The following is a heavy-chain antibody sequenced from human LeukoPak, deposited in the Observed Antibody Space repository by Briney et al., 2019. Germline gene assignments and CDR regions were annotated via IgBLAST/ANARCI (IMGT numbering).Heavy chain of an antibody. J-gene: IGHJ4*02. Sequence: PGGSLRLSCAASGFTFSRYWMSWVSQAPGKRLEWVANIKQDGSEKYYVDSVKGRFTISRDNAKNSLYLQMNSLRAEDTAVYYCARGRGINFGYWGQGTLVTVSS. V-gene: IGHV3-7*01. CDR1: GFTFSRYW. CDR2: IKQDGSEK. CDR3: ARGRGINFGY. D-gene: IGHD3-10*01.